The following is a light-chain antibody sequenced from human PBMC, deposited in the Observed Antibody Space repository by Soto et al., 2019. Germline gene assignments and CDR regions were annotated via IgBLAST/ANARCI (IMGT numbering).Light chain of an antibody. CDR2: DVS. CDR1: SSDVGDYNY. J-gene: IGLJ1*01. V-gene: IGLV2-14*01. Sequence: QSALTQPASVSGSPGQSITISCTETSSDVGDYNYVSWYQQYPGKAPKLMIYDVSNRPSGVSNRFSGSKSGNTASLTISGLQAEDEADYYCSSYTSSSTLYVFGTGTKLTVL. CDR3: SSYTSSSTLYV.